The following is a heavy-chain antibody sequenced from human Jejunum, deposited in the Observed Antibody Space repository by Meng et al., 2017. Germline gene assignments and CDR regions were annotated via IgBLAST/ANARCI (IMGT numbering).Heavy chain of an antibody. CDR3: ARATLARLFDS. Sequence: VQLQESGPGLVEPSGTLSLTCSVSGGSITGENLWRWGRQTPGKGMEWIGESYLSGSTYYNPSLASRVTISVDHSRDRFSLTVASVTAADTGVYFCARATLARLFDSWGQGRLVTVSS. J-gene: IGHJ4*02. CDR1: GGSITGENL. CDR2: SYLSGST. V-gene: IGHV4-4*02. D-gene: IGHD6-6*01.